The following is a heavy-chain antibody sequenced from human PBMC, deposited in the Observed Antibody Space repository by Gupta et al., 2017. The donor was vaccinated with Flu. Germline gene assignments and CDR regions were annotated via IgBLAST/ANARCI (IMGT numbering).Heavy chain of an antibody. V-gene: IGHV3-30*18. J-gene: IGHJ3*02. CDR2: ISYDGSNK. D-gene: IGHD1-26*01. Sequence: QVQLVESGGCVVLPGSSLLLSCAASGPTFSSVRMTVLRQAPGKGLGWVAVISYDGSNKYYADSVKGRFTISRDNSKNTLYRQMNSLRAEDTAVYYCAKDVGESGSYFNAFDIWGQGTMVTVSS. CDR1: GPTFSSVR. CDR3: AKDVGESGSYFNAFDI.